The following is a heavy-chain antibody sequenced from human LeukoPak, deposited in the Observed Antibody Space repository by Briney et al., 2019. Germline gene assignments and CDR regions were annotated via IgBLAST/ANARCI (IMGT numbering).Heavy chain of an antibody. CDR2: IIPIFGTA. D-gene: IGHD2-21*02. Sequence: SVKVSCKASGGTFSSYAISWVRQAPGQGLEWMGRIIPIFGTANYAQKFQGRVTITADKSTSTAYMELSSLRSEDTAVYYCARDQAYCGGDCFPTGFDRWGQGTLVTVSS. CDR1: GGTFSSYA. CDR3: ARDQAYCGGDCFPTGFDR. V-gene: IGHV1-69*06. J-gene: IGHJ5*02.